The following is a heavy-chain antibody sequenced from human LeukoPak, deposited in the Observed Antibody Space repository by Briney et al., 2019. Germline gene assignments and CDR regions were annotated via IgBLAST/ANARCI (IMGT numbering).Heavy chain of an antibody. D-gene: IGHD5-24*01. CDR2: IYYSGST. CDR1: GGSISSSSYY. Sequence: PSETLSLTCTVSGGSISSSSYYWGWIRQPPGKGLEWIGSIYYSGSTYYNPSLKSRVTISVDTSKNQFSLKLSSVTAADTAVYYCATSGRDGYNYRDYWGQGTLVTVSS. CDR3: ATSGRDGYNYRDY. J-gene: IGHJ4*02. V-gene: IGHV4-39*07.